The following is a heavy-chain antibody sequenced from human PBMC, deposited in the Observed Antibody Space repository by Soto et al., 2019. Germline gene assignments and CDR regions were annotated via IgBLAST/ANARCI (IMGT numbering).Heavy chain of an antibody. J-gene: IGHJ4*02. CDR2: IYPGVSDT. CDR1: GYSFTSYW. D-gene: IGHD6-19*01. V-gene: IGHV5-51*01. Sequence: GESLKISWKGSGYSFTSYWIGWVRQMPGKGLEWMGIIYPGVSDTRYSPSFQGQVAFSADKSISTAYLQWSGLKASDTAIYYCARRLSTGWFFDFWGQGTLVTVSS. CDR3: ARRLSTGWFFDF.